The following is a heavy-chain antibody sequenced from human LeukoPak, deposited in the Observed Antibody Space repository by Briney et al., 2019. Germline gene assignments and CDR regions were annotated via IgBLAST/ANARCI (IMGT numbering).Heavy chain of an antibody. V-gene: IGHV4-31*03. Sequence: SETLSLTCTVSGVSISSGGYYWSWIRQHPGKGLAWIGYIYCSGSTYYNPSLKSRVIISVDTSKNQFSLKLSSVTAADTAVYYCAREDGGRVYYDSSGYSDAFDIWGQGTMVTVSS. CDR1: GVSISSGGYY. CDR3: AREDGGRVYYDSSGYSDAFDI. CDR2: IYCSGST. D-gene: IGHD3-22*01. J-gene: IGHJ3*02.